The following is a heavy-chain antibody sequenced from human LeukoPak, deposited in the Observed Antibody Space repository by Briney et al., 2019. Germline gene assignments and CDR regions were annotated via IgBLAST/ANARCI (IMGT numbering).Heavy chain of an antibody. CDR3: AKDRGSSGWYMDV. CDR2: ISYDGCNK. Sequence: GGSLRLSCAASGFTFSSYGMHWVRQAPGKGLEWVAVISYDGCNKYYADSVKGRFTISRDNSKNTLYLQMNSLRAEDTAVYYCAKDRGSSGWYMDVWGQGTTVTVSS. D-gene: IGHD6-19*01. J-gene: IGHJ6*02. CDR1: GFTFSSYG. V-gene: IGHV3-30*18.